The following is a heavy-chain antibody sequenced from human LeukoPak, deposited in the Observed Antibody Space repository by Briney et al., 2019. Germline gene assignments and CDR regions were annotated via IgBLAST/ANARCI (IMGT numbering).Heavy chain of an antibody. V-gene: IGHV4-38-2*02. CDR1: GDSVSSGFF. Sequence: SETLSLTCTVSGDSVSSGFFWGWIRQPPGKGLEWIGSVYYSGSTYYNPSLESRVTISIDPSKNQFSLKAGSVTAADTAMYYCARDFTRIRGQGWFDPWGQGTLVTVSS. CDR2: VYYSGST. CDR3: ARDFTRIRGQGWFDP. J-gene: IGHJ5*02. D-gene: IGHD3-10*01.